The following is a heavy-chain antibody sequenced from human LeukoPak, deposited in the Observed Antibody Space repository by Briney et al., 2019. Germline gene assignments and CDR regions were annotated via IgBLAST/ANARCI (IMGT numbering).Heavy chain of an antibody. CDR2: IYSGGST. D-gene: IGHD3-10*01. Sequence: GGSLRLSCAASGFTVSSNYMSWVRQAPGKGLEWVSVIYSGGSTYYADSVKGRFTISRDNSKNTLYLQMNSLRAEDTAVYYCATRDPITMVRGVMENYFDYWGQGTLVAVSS. CDR3: ATRDPITMVRGVMENYFDY. J-gene: IGHJ4*02. V-gene: IGHV3-53*01. CDR1: GFTVSSNY.